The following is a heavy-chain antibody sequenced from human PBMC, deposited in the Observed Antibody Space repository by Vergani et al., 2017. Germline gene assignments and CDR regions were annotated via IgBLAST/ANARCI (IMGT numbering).Heavy chain of an antibody. CDR3: ARENGDYVGAFDI. D-gene: IGHD4-17*01. CDR1: GFTFSSYS. CDR2: ISSSSSTI. Sequence: EVQLVESGGGLVQPGGSLRLSCAASGFTFSSYSMNWVRQAPGKGLEWVSYISSSSSTIYYADSVKGRFTISRDNAKNSLYLQRNSLRAEDTAVYYCARENGDYVGAFDIWGQGTMVTVSS. V-gene: IGHV3-48*01. J-gene: IGHJ3*02.